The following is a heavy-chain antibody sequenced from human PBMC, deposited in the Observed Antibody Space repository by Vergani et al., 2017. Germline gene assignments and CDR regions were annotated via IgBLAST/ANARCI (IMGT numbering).Heavy chain of an antibody. Sequence: EVQLLESGGNLVQPGGSLRLSCAASGFTFTNFAMTWVRQAPGEGLEWVSGSSGSGGFTYYADSVKGRFTISRDNSKNTMFRQMNNLRAEDTAVYYCAKDNVPGYYDSSGYCDYWGQGTLVTVSS. D-gene: IGHD3-22*01. J-gene: IGHJ4*02. CDR3: AKDNVPGYYDSSGYCDY. CDR2: SSGSGGFT. CDR1: GFTFTNFA. V-gene: IGHV3-23*01.